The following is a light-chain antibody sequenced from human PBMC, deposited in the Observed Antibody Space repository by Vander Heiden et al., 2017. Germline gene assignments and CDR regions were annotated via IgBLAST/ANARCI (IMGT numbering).Light chain of an antibody. CDR2: ADT. V-gene: IGLV3-21*02. CDR3: QVWDSNSDHLGV. CDR1: SIDGKR. J-gene: IGLJ2*01. Sequence: SYVLTPAPSVSVAPGQTARITCRETSIDGKRLPWYQQTPARPPALVVYADTDPPSGIPERVSGPNSENTATLTTTRVEAGDEADVYCQVWDSNSDHLGVFGGGTKLTVL.